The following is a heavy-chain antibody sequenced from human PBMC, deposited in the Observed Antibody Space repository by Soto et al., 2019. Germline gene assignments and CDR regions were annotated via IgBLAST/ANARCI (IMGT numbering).Heavy chain of an antibody. V-gene: IGHV4-61*01. Sequence: QVQLQESGPGLVKPSETLSLTCTVSGSSVTSGNYYWTWIRQPPGKGLEWIGSIPYSGSTNYNPSLTRRVPISIDPSKLQSSLTLSSVTAADTAVYFCARKTSPPPTTYTWFDPWGQGTLVTVSS. CDR2: IPYSGST. CDR1: GSSVTSGNYY. D-gene: IGHD4-17*01. J-gene: IGHJ5*02. CDR3: ARKTSPPPTTYTWFDP.